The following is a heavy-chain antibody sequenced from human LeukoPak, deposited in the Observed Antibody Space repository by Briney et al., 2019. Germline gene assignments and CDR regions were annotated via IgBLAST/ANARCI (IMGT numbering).Heavy chain of an antibody. CDR2: FDPEDGET. V-gene: IGHV1-24*01. Sequence: ASVKVSCKVSGYTLTELSMHWVRQAPGKGLEGMGGFDPEDGETIYAQKFQGRVTMTEDTSTDTAYMELSSLRSEDTAVYYCATPTHSGFLEWLPSFDYWGQGTLVTVSS. CDR3: ATPTHSGFLEWLPSFDY. D-gene: IGHD3-3*01. J-gene: IGHJ4*02. CDR1: GYTLTELS.